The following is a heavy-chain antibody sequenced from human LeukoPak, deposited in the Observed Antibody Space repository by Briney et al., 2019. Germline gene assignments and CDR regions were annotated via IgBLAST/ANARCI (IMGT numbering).Heavy chain of an antibody. CDR2: IYYSGST. D-gene: IGHD2-2*01. CDR3: ASPQPIEYCSSTSCYLLVRDY. V-gene: IGHV4-39*07. Sequence: SETLSLTCTVSGGSISSSSYYWGWIRQPPGKGLEWIGSIYYSGSTYYNPSLKSRVTISVDTSKNQFSLKLSSVTAADTAVYYCASPQPIEYCSSTSCYLLVRDYWGQGTLVTVSS. J-gene: IGHJ4*02. CDR1: GGSISSSSYY.